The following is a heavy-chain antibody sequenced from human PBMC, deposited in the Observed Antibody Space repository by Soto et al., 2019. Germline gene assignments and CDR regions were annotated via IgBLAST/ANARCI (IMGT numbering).Heavy chain of an antibody. V-gene: IGHV3-21*06. J-gene: IGHJ4*02. Sequence: GGSLRLSCAASGFTFTRYSMNWVRQAPGKGLEWVSSISSTTNYIYYGDSMKGRFTISRDNAKNSLYLEMNSLRAEDTAVYYCARESEDLTSNFDYWGQGTQVTVSS. CDR1: GFTFTRYS. CDR2: ISSTTNYI. CDR3: ARESEDLTSNFDY.